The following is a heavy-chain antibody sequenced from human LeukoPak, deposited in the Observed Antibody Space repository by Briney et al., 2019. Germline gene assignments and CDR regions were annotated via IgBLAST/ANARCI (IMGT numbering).Heavy chain of an antibody. CDR2: ISYDGSNE. CDR1: GFTFSSYV. CDR3: ARERNMGD. D-gene: IGHD1/OR15-1a*01. J-gene: IGHJ4*02. Sequence: GGSLRLCCAASGFTFSSYVMHWVRQAPGKGLEWVAIISYDGSNEYYADSVKGRFTISRDNSKNTLYLQMNSLRAADTAVYYCARERNMGDWGQGTLVTVSS. V-gene: IGHV3-30*04.